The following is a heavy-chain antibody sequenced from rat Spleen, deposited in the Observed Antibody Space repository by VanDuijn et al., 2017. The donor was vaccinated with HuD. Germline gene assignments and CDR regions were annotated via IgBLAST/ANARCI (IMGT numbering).Heavy chain of an antibody. J-gene: IGHJ2*01. D-gene: IGHD4-3*01. V-gene: IGHV5-29*01. CDR2: ISYDGSST. Sequence: EVQLVESGGGLVQPGRSLKLSCAASGFTFSNYGMAWVRQAPTKGLEWVATISYDGSSTYYRDSVKGRFTISRDNAKSTLYLQMDSLRSEDTATYYCARLQRNSGTCDYCDQGIKVTVSS. CDR1: GFTFSNYG. CDR3: ARLQRNSGTCDY.